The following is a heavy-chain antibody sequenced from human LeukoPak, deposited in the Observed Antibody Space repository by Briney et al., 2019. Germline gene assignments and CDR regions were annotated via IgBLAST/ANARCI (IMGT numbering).Heavy chain of an antibody. CDR1: GFTFSNYW. D-gene: IGHD3-22*01. V-gene: IGHV3-74*01. J-gene: IGHJ3*02. CDR2: INTDGSST. Sequence: PGGSLRLSCAASGFTFSNYWMHWVRQAPGKGLVWVSRINTDGSSTSYVDSVKGRFTISRDNAKNSLYLQMNSLRAEDTAVYYCARDHHRRLYDSQARNTFDIWGQGTMVTVSS. CDR3: ARDHHRRLYDSQARNTFDI.